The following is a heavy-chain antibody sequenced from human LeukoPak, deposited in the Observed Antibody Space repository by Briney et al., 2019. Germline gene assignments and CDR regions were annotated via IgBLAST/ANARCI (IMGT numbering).Heavy chain of an antibody. V-gene: IGHV4-34*01. CDR1: GGSFSGYY. CDR3: ARDGITIFDKYFDY. CDR2: INHNGST. J-gene: IGHJ4*02. D-gene: IGHD3-9*01. Sequence: SETLSLTCAVYGGSFSGYYWSWIRQPPGKGLEWIGEINHNGSTNYNPSLKSRVTISVDTSKNQFSLKLSSVTAADTAVYYCARDGITIFDKYFDYWGQGTLVTVSS.